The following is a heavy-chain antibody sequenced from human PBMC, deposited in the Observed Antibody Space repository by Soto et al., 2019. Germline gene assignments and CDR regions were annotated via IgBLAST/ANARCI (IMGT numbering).Heavy chain of an antibody. CDR3: ARHAWGDYVLWY. CDR1: GGSISSYY. D-gene: IGHD4-17*01. J-gene: IGHJ4*02. CDR2: IYYSGST. Sequence: SETLSLTCTVSGGSISSYYWSRIRQPPGKGLEWIGYIYYSGSTNYNPSLKSRVTISVDTSKNQFSLKLSSVTAADTAVYYCARHAWGDYVLWYWGQGTLVTVSS. V-gene: IGHV4-59*08.